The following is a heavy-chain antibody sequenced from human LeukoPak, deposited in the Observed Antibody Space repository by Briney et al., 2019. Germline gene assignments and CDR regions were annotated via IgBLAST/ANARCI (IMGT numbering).Heavy chain of an antibody. J-gene: IGHJ6*03. V-gene: IGHV3-23*01. D-gene: IGHD2-21*02. CDR2: INHGSGDST. CDR3: AKGGDSYYSYYYMDV. CDR1: GFTFSNYG. Sequence: GGSLRLSCAASGFTFSNYGMTWLRQAPGKGLEWVSVINHGSGDSTYYADSVKGRFTISRDNSKNTLYLQMNSLRADDTAIYYCAKGGDSYYSYYYMDVWGKGTTVTVSS.